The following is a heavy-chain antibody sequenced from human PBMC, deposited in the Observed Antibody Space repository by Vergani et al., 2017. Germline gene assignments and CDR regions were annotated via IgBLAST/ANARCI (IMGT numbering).Heavy chain of an antibody. Sequence: QVQLVQSGAEVKKPGASVKVSCKASGYTFTSYDINWVRQATGQGLEWMGWMNPNSGNTGYAQNFQGRITMTRNTSISTAYMELSSLRSEDTAVYYCARGARYSNYAGYWGQGTLVTVSS. J-gene: IGHJ4*02. CDR2: MNPNSGNT. CDR1: GYTFTSYD. V-gene: IGHV1-8*01. D-gene: IGHD4-11*01. CDR3: ARGARYSNYAGY.